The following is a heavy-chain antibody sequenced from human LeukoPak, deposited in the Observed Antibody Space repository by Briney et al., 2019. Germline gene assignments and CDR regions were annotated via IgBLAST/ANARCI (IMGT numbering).Heavy chain of an antibody. V-gene: IGHV1-69*05. CDR1: GGTFSSYA. CDR3: ARGFSFYSSSSFEY. D-gene: IGHD6-6*01. J-gene: IGHJ4*02. CDR2: IIPIFGTA. Sequence: SVKVSCKASGGTFSSYAISWVRQAPGQGLEWMGGIIPIFGTANYAQKFQGRVTITTDESTSTAYMELSSLRSEDTAVYYCARGFSFYSSSSFEYWGQGTLVTVSS.